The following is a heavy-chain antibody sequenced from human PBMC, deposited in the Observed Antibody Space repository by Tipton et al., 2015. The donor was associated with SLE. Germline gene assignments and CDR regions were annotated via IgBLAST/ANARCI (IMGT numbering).Heavy chain of an antibody. J-gene: IGHJ4*02. D-gene: IGHD5-12*01. V-gene: IGHV4-31*03. CDR1: GGSITNWGHF. CDR2: ISNSGTT. Sequence: TLSLTCTVSGGSITNWGHFWGWIRQPPGKGLEWIGHISNSGTTNINPSLQSRVTMSVDTSKNHFSLKLNSVTAADTAVYFCARGGVGGYDYFDYWGQGTPVTVSS. CDR3: ARGGVGGYDYFDY.